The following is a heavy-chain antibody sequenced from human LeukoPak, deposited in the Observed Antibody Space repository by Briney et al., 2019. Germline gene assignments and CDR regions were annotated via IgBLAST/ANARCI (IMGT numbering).Heavy chain of an antibody. J-gene: IGHJ4*02. D-gene: IGHD1-26*01. CDR3: ARYEQIVGASGQDY. CDR2: INTDGGDT. V-gene: IGHV3-74*01. CDR1: GFTFGRYW. Sequence: GGSLRLSCAASGFTFGRYWMHWVRHARGKGRVWVSRINTDGGDTIYADSVKGRFTISRDNAKNTLFLEMNSVRAEDTAVYYCARYEQIVGASGQDYWGQGTLVTVSS.